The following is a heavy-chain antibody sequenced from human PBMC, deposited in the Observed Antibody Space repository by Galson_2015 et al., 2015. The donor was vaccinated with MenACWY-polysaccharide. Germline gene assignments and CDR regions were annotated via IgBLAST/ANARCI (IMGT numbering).Heavy chain of an antibody. Sequence: SVKVSCKASGSTFTSYAMHWVRQAPGQRLEWMGWINAGNGNTKYSQKFQGRVTITRDTSASTAYMELSSLRSEDTAVYYCARDGVRDSSSGFHWGQGTLVTVSS. CDR3: ARDGVRDSSSGFH. CDR1: GSTFTSYA. J-gene: IGHJ4*02. CDR2: INAGNGNT. D-gene: IGHD6-13*01. V-gene: IGHV1-3*01.